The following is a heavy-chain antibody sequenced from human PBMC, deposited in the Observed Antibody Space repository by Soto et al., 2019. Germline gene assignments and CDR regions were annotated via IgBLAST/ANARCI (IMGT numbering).Heavy chain of an antibody. CDR3: ARTYCSGANCYPGGNWFEP. J-gene: IGHJ5*02. V-gene: IGHV4-59*01. Sequence: PSETLSLTCTVSGGSISSYYWSWIRQPPGKGLEWIGYTYYSGSTNYNPSLKSRVTMSVDTSKNQFSLKLNSVTAADTAVYYCARTYCSGANCYPGGNWFEPWGQGTLVTVAS. CDR1: GGSISSYY. D-gene: IGHD2-15*01. CDR2: TYYSGST.